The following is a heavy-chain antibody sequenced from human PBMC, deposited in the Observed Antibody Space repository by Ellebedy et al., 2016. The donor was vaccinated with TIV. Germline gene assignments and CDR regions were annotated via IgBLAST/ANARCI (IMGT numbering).Heavy chain of an antibody. D-gene: IGHD6-13*01. J-gene: IGHJ4*02. CDR3: ANGHSSSWYLDFDY. Sequence: AASVKVSCKASGYTFPSYYMHWVRQAPGQGLEWMGIINPSGGSTSYAQKFQGRVTMTRDTSISTAYMELSRLRSDDTSVYYCANGHSSSWYLDFDYWGQGTLVTVSS. V-gene: IGHV1-46*01. CDR2: INPSGGST. CDR1: GYTFPSYY.